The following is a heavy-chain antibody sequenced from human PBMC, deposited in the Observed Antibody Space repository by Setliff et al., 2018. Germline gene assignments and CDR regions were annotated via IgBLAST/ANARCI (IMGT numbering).Heavy chain of an antibody. CDR1: GGTFSDYH. Sequence: SETLSLTCAAYGGTFSDYHWTWIRQSPEKGLEWIGEINHRGSTNYNPSLKSRVTISIETSKDQFSLKLISMTAADTAVYYCARGRNIAARLLDSWGQGTLVTAPQ. CDR3: ARGRNIAARLLDS. V-gene: IGHV4-34*01. CDR2: INHRGST. D-gene: IGHD2-15*01. J-gene: IGHJ4*02.